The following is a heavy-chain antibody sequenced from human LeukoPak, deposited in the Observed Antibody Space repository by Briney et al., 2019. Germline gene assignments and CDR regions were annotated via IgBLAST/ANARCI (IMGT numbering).Heavy chain of an antibody. CDR2: INHSGST. Sequence: PSETLSLTCAVYGGHFSAYYWNWIRQSPGKGLEWIGEINHSGSTNYNPSLKSRVTISGDPSKNQFSLEVSSVTAADSAAYYCASSGIAVAGPSYYFDYWGQGTLVTVSS. V-gene: IGHV4-34*01. CDR1: GGHFSAYY. D-gene: IGHD6-19*01. J-gene: IGHJ4*02. CDR3: ASSGIAVAGPSYYFDY.